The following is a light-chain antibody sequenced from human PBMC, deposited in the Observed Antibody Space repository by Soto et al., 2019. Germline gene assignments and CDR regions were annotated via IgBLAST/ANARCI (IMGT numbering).Light chain of an antibody. CDR2: AAS. J-gene: IGKJ4*01. CDR3: QQTYSTPLT. Sequence: DIHMTQSPSSLSASVGGRVAISCRASHYISTYLNWYQQRPGKAPKLLIYAASSLQSGVPSRFSGSGSGTDVTLTISSLQPEDFATYYCQQTYSTPLTFXGGTKVDIK. V-gene: IGKV1-39*01. CDR1: HYISTY.